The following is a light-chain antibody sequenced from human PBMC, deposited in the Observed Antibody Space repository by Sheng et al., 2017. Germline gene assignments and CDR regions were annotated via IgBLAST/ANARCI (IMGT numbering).Light chain of an antibody. CDR3: SSYTSSRTYV. CDR1: SSDVGGYNY. J-gene: IGLJ1*01. Sequence: QSVLTQPASVSGSPGQSITISCTGTSSDVGGYNYVSWYQQHPGKVPKLMIYDVTNRPSGVSNRFSGSKSGNTASLTISGLQAEDEADYYCSSYTSSRTYVFGTGTKVTV. CDR2: DVT. V-gene: IGLV2-14*01.